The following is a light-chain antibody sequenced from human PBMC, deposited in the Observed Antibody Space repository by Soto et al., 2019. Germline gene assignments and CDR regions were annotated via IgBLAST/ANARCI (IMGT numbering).Light chain of an antibody. CDR2: DAS. J-gene: IGKJ2*01. V-gene: IGKV1-33*01. CDR1: QDISNY. Sequence: DIQMTQSPSSLSASVGDRVTITCQASQDISNYLNWYQQKPGKAPKLLIYDASNLETGVPSRFSGSGYGTDFTFTISSLQPEDIATYYCQQYDHVAAFGQGTKLEI. CDR3: QQYDHVAA.